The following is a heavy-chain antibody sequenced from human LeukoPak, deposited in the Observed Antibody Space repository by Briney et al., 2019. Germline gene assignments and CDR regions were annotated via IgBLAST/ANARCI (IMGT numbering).Heavy chain of an antibody. J-gene: IGHJ3*02. CDR3: ARQKYSSSWYGAYNDAFDI. CDR2: IYYIGST. V-gene: IGHV4-59*08. CDR1: GGSISSYY. D-gene: IGHD6-13*01. Sequence: SETLSLTCTVSGGSISSYYWSWIRQPPGKGLEWIGYIYYIGSTNYNPPLKSRVTISVHTSKNQFSLKLSSVTAADTAVYYCARQKYSSSWYGAYNDAFDIWGQGTMVTVSS.